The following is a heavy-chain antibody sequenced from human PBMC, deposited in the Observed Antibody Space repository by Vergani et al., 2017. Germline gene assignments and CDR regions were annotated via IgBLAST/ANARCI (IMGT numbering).Heavy chain of an antibody. J-gene: IGHJ1*01. Sequence: QVHLVESGGGVVQPGRSLRLSCVVSGFTSSYYGMHWVRQAPGKGLEWVAVISYDGTQKYYADSVKGRFTISRDNSKSTLYLQMNSLRTEDTAVYYCAAKSCGTPGCQIGYFREWGQGKLVPVSS. V-gene: IGHV3-30*03. CDR2: ISYDGTQK. CDR3: AAKSCGTPGCQIGYFRE. D-gene: IGHD1-1*01. CDR1: GFTSSYYG.